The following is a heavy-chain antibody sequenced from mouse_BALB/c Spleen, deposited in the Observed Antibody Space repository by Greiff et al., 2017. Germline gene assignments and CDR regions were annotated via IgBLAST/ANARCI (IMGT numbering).Heavy chain of an antibody. Sequence: VQLQQSGAELVKPGASVKLSCTASGFNFTDSYMHWVKQRPEQGLEWIGRIDPANGNTKYDPKFPGKATITADTTSNTDYLQLSSLTSEDTDVYDCAGDYNEGEGIAYWGQGTLVTVSA. CDR1: GFNFTDSY. D-gene: IGHD1-1*01. J-gene: IGHJ3*01. CDR3: AGDYNEGEGIAY. V-gene: IGHV14-3*02. CDR2: IDPANGNT.